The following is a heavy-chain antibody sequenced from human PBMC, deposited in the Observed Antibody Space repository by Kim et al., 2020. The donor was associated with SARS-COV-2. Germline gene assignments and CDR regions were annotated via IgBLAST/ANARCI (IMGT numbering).Heavy chain of an antibody. V-gene: IGHV4-30-4*01. CDR1: GGSINNDDYY. J-gene: IGHJ4*02. Sequence: SETLSLTCTVSGGSINNDDYYWTWIRQPPGMGLEWIGYIYYSGGTYYNPSLKSRLTMSVDASENQFSLRLSSVTAADTAVYYCARGRLLRYFDWLPTLAYWSQGTLVTVSS. CDR3: ARGRLLRYFDWLPTLAY. CDR2: IYYSGGT. D-gene: IGHD3-9*01.